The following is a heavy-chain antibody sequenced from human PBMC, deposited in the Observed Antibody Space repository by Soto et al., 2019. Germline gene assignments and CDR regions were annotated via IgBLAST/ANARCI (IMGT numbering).Heavy chain of an antibody. CDR1: GFPFTTYT. CDR2: IDSSGRFI. D-gene: IGHD3-22*01. V-gene: IGHV3-21*01. CDR3: ARDQMHDYNYDSSGYWRGAFDV. J-gene: IGHJ3*01. Sequence: VHLVESGGGLVKPGGSLRLSCAASGFPFTTYTMNWVHQTPGKGLEWVSSIDSSGRFIYYADSMKGRFTISRDDARKSLFLQMNSLRAEDTAVYYCARDQMHDYNYDSSGYWRGAFDVWGQGIMVTVVS.